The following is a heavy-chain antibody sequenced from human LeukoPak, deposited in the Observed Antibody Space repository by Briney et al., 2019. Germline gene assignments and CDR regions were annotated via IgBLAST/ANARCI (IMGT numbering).Heavy chain of an antibody. V-gene: IGHV3-72*01. Sequence: GGSLRLSCAASGFTFSDHLMDGVRQAPGKGREGVGRIRKKPNSYTTEYAAYVKGRFPISRDDSKNSLYLQMHSLEAEDTGVYYCARVSAITGATDARVLWGQGAIVTVSS. CDR2: IRKKPNSYTT. J-gene: IGHJ3*01. CDR1: GFTFSDHL. D-gene: IGHD1-20*01. CDR3: ARVSAITGATDARVL.